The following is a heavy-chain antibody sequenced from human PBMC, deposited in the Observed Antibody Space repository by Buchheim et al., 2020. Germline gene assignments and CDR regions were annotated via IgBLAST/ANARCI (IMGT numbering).Heavy chain of an antibody. V-gene: IGHV3-30*03. CDR3: GAEVRSREFDN. CDR1: GFTFSSHA. J-gene: IGHJ4*02. Sequence: QVQLVESGGGVVQPGRSLRLSCAASGFTFSSHAMHWVRQPPGKGLEWVAIISYDGSYKDYPDSVKGRFTVSRDNFQHTLFLQMNSLRAEDTAVYYCGAEVRSREFDNWGQGTL. D-gene: IGHD4-11*01. CDR2: ISYDGSYK.